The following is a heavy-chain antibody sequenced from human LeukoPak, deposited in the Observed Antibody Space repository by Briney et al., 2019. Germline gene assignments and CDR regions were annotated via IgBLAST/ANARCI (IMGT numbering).Heavy chain of an antibody. CDR2: IDSGGSST. D-gene: IGHD3-10*01. J-gene: IGHJ3*02. CDR1: GFTFSSYE. V-gene: IGHV3-74*01. Sequence: PGGSLRLSCAASGFTFSSYEMNWVRQVPGKGLVWVSRIDSGGSSTNYADSVKGRFTISRDNAKNTLSLQMNSLRAEDTAVYYCARGGSYGWDAFDMWGQGTMVTVSS. CDR3: ARGGSYGWDAFDM.